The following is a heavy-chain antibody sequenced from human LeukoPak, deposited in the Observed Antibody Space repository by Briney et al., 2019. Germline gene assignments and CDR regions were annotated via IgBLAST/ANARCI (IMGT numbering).Heavy chain of an antibody. Sequence: ASVKVSCKASGYTFTGYYIHWVRQAPGQGLEWMGWINPNSGGTIYAQKFQGRVTMTRDTSISTAYMELSRLRSDDTAVYYCARDLIWSGLRVIAVAGIDAFDIWGQGTMVTVSS. CDR3: ARDLIWSGLRVIAVAGIDAFDI. J-gene: IGHJ3*02. D-gene: IGHD6-19*01. CDR2: INPNSGGT. CDR1: GYTFTGYY. V-gene: IGHV1-2*02.